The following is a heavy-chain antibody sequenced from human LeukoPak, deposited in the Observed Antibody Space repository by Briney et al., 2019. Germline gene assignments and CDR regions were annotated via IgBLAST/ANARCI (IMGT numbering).Heavy chain of an antibody. Sequence: GAPGKASCKASGHTFTSCGFSWVRRAPGQGLKWRGWINADNGNTISAPKFQGRVTMTTDTSKSPAYMEVRSLGSDDTAVYYCARDDISVVRYKHWAQGPLVTVSS. V-gene: IGHV1-18*04. CDR1: GHTFTSCG. D-gene: IGHD3-3*02. J-gene: IGHJ4*02. CDR3: ARDDISVVRYKH. CDR2: INADNGNT.